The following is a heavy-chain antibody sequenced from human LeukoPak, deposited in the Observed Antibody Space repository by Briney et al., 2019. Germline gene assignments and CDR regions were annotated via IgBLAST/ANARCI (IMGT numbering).Heavy chain of an antibody. Sequence: SETLSLTCAVYGGSFSGYYWSWIRQPAGEGLEWIGRIQTSGTTNYNPSLKSRITVSVDTSRNQISLKLTFVTAADTAVYYCTRDLGGGWFDPWGQGAPVTVSS. J-gene: IGHJ5*02. D-gene: IGHD3-10*01. CDR3: TRDLGGGWFDP. CDR1: GGSFSGYY. V-gene: IGHV4-4*07. CDR2: IQTSGTT.